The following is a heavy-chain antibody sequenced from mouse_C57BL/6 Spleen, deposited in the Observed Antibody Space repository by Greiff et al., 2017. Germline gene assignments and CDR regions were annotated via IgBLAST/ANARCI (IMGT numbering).Heavy chain of an antibody. CDR2: IDPENGDT. CDR1: GFNIKDDY. Sequence: EVQLQQSGAELVRPGASVKLSCTASGFNIKDDYMHWVKQRPEQGLEWMGWIDPENGDTEYASKFQGKATITADTSSNTAYLQLSSLTSEDTAVYYCTTSGIRDFDYWGQGTTLTVSS. CDR3: TTSGIRDFDY. V-gene: IGHV14-4*01. D-gene: IGHD1-3*01. J-gene: IGHJ2*01.